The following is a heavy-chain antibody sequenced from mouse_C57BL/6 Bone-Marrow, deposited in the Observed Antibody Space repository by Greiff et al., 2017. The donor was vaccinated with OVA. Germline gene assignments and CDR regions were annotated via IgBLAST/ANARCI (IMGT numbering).Heavy chain of an antibody. CDR3: AREAYYSNPNYFDY. D-gene: IGHD2-5*01. CDR1: GYTFTSYG. V-gene: IGHV1-81*01. CDR2: IYPRSGNT. J-gene: IGHJ2*01. Sequence: QVQLKQSGAELARPGASVKLSCKASGYTFTSYGISWVKQRTGQGLEWIGEIYPRSGNTYYNEKFTGKATMTADKSSSTAYMELRSLTSEDSAVYFCAREAYYSNPNYFDYWGQGTTLTVSS.